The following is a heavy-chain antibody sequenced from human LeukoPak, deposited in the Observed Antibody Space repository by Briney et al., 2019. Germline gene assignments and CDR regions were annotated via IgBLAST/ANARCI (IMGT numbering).Heavy chain of an antibody. V-gene: IGHV1-2*06. D-gene: IGHD1-1*01. J-gene: IGHJ6*03. CDR3: ARLDRNYYYLDV. CDR2: INPTTGVA. CDR1: GYTFTVPY. Sequence: GASVNVSCKTSGYTFTVPYMNWVRQAPGQGLEWMGRINPTTGVANYAQKFQGRITVTRDTSINTAYMELSSLRSDDTAVYYCARLDRNYYYLDVWGQGTTVTVSS.